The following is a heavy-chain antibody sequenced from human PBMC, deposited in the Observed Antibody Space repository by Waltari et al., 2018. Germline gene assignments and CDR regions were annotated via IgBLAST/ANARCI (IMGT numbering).Heavy chain of an antibody. CDR2: IYHSGST. D-gene: IGHD2-8*01. V-gene: IGHV4-38-2*01. J-gene: IGHJ6*02. CDR1: GYSISRGYY. CDR3: AKTQGGLTYYYGMDV. Sequence: QVQLQESGPGLVKPSETLSLTCAVSGYSISRGYYWGWLRQPPGKGLEWIGSIYHSGSTYYNPSLKSRVTISVDTSKNQFSLKLSSVTAADTAVYYCAKTQGGLTYYYGMDVWGQGTTVTVSS.